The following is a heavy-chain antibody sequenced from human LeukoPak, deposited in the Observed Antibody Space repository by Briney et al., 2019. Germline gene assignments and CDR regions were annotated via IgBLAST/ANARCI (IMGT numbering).Heavy chain of an antibody. J-gene: IGHJ5*02. CDR2: IKQDGSEK. CDR3: ARVRGYCSSTSCYEVSGFDP. Sequence: GGSLRLSCAASGFTFSSYWMSWVRQAPGKGLEWVANIKQDGSEKYYVDSVKGRFTISRDNAKNSLYLQMNSLRAEDTAVYYRARVRGYCSSTSCYEVSGFDPWGQGTLVTVSS. D-gene: IGHD2-2*01. CDR1: GFTFSSYW. V-gene: IGHV3-7*01.